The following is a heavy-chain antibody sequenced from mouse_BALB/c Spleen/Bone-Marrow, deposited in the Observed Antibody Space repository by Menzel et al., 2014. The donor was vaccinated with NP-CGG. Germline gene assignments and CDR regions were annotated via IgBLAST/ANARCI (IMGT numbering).Heavy chain of an antibody. D-gene: IGHD1-2*01. Sequence: DVHLAWSGAELVKPGASVKLSCTASGFNIEDTYMHWVKQRPEQGLEWIGRIDPANGNTKYDPKFQGKATITADTSSNTAYLQLSSLTSEDTAVYFCAEITTAAYYVMDYRAQATPFTFSS. CDR1: GFNIEDTY. CDR3: AEITTAAYYVMDY. CDR2: IDPANGNT. J-gene: IGHJ4*01. V-gene: IGHV14-3*02.